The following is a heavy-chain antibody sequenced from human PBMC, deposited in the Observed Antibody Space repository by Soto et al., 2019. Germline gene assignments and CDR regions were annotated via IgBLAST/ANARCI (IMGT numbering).Heavy chain of an antibody. J-gene: IGHJ5*02. Sequence: PSETLSLTCAVSGGSISSGGYSWSWIRQPPGKGLEWIGYVSPSGSTNYNPSLKSRVILSVDTSTSEVSLSLTSVTAADAAVYFCARFSPPRKSYDSNPGWFDPWGQGIMVTVSS. CDR3: ARFSPPRKSYDSNPGWFDP. V-gene: IGHV4-61*08. D-gene: IGHD3-22*01. CDR1: GGSISSGGYS. CDR2: VSPSGST.